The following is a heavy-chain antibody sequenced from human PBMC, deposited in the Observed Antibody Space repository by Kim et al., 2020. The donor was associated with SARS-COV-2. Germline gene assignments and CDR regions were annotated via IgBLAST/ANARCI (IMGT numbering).Heavy chain of an antibody. V-gene: IGHV3-20*01. J-gene: IGHJ5*02. D-gene: IGHD4-17*01. CDR3: ARVSVTSGWFDP. Sequence: GYADSVKRRFTISRDNAKNSLYLQMNRLRAEDTALYHCARVSVTSGWFDPWGQGTLVTVSS.